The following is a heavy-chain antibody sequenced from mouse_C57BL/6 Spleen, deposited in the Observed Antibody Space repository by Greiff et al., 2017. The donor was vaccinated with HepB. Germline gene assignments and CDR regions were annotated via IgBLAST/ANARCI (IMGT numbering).Heavy chain of an antibody. V-gene: IGHV1-55*01. CDR1: GYTFTSYW. CDR2: IYPGSGST. Sequence: VKLQQPGAELVKPGASVKMSCKASGYTFTSYWITWVKQRPGQGLEWIGDIYPGSGSTNYNEKFKSKATLTVDTSSSTAYMQLSSLTSEDSAVYYCALYGSSYGWFAYWGQGTLVTVSA. CDR3: ALYGSSYGWFAY. J-gene: IGHJ3*01. D-gene: IGHD1-1*01.